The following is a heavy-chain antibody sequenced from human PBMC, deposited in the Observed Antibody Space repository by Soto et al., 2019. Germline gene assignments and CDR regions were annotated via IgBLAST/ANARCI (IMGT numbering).Heavy chain of an antibody. CDR3: AKVRIVVVAADAFDI. D-gene: IGHD2-15*01. J-gene: IGHJ3*02. CDR1: GSTLDDYA. V-gene: IGHV3-9*01. Sequence: EVQLVESGGGLVQPGRSLRLSCAASGSTLDDYAMHWVRQAPGKGLEWVSGISWNSGSIGYADSVKGRFTISRDNAKNSLYLQMNSLRAEDTALYYCAKVRIVVVAADAFDIWGQGTMVTVSS. CDR2: ISWNSGSI.